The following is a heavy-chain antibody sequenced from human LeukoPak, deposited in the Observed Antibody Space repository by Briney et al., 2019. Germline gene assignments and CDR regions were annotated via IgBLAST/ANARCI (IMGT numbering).Heavy chain of an antibody. Sequence: PGGSLRLSCAPSGFTINAYSMNWVRQAPGKGLEWVASISTVSTYTFYADSVKGRFTISRDNVRNSLYLQMSSLGDEDTAVYYGARDGSGFSLYNYMDVWGKGTTVTVSS. CDR3: ARDGSGFSLYNYMDV. J-gene: IGHJ6*03. V-gene: IGHV3-21*01. CDR2: ISTVSTYT. CDR1: GFTINAYS. D-gene: IGHD6-25*01.